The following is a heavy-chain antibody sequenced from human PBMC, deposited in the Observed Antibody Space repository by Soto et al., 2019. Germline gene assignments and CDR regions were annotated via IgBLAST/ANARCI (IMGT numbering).Heavy chain of an antibody. Sequence: LKISCKGSGYSFASHWVAWVRQMPEKGLEWIGTIYPGDSDTKYSSAFRGHVTISADTSVSTAYLQWRSLEATDSAIYYCARYSGSYWHYLDFWGQGTLVTVSS. CDR3: ARYSGSYWHYLDF. CDR1: GYSFASHW. CDR2: IYPGDSDT. D-gene: IGHD1-26*01. J-gene: IGHJ4*02. V-gene: IGHV5-51*01.